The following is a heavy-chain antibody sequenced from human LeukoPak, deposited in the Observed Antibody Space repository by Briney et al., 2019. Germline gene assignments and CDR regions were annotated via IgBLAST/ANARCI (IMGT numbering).Heavy chain of an antibody. V-gene: IGHV3-7*01. CDR2: IKQDGSEN. J-gene: IGHJ4*02. Sequence: GGSLSLSSAASGFTFSSYWLSWVRQAPGQGLVWVANIKQDGSENYYVDSVKGRFTISRDNAKNSLYLQMNSLRAGDTAVYYCARDGYSSSWYGYWGQGTLVTVSS. CDR1: GFTFSSYW. CDR3: ARDGYSSSWYGY. D-gene: IGHD6-13*01.